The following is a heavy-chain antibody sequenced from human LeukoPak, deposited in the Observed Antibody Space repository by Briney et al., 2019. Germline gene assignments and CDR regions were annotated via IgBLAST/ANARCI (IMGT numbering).Heavy chain of an antibody. J-gene: IGHJ3*02. CDR1: GFTFSDYY. CDR3: ATPRGYSSDWYQEDDAFDI. D-gene: IGHD6-19*01. CDR2: ISSSGSTI. Sequence: GGSLRLSCAASGFTFSDYYMSWIRQAPGKGLEWVSYISSSGSTIYYADSVKGRFTISRDNAKNSLYLQMNSLRAEDTAVYYCATPRGYSSDWYQEDDAFDIWGQGTMVTVSS. V-gene: IGHV3-11*01.